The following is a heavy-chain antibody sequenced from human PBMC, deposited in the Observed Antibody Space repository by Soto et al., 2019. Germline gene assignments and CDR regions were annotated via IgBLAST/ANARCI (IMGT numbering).Heavy chain of an antibody. D-gene: IGHD3-22*01. CDR1: GYTFITYG. CDR2: ISTYNGNT. V-gene: IGHV1-18*01. J-gene: IGHJ5*02. Sequence: QVQLVQSGAEVKKPGASVKVSCKASGYTFITYGVSWVRQAPGQGLDWLGWISTYNGNTRYAERLQGRVTMTTDTTTNTAYRELRNLRSDDTAVYYCARGPTDYYDNSANYLLYPWYQGTLVTVSS. CDR3: ARGPTDYYDNSANYLLYP.